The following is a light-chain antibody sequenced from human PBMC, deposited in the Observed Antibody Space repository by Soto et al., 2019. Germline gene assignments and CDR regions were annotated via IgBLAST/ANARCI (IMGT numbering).Light chain of an antibody. CDR1: SSNIGAGSD. V-gene: IGLV1-40*01. Sequence: QSVLTQPPSVSGAPGQRVTISCTGSSSNIGAGSDVPWYQQLPGTAPKLLIYSNSNRPSGVPDRFSGSKSGTSASLAITGLQAEDEADYYCQYYDSSLSGAVFGGGTQLTVL. CDR2: SNS. J-gene: IGLJ7*01. CDR3: QYYDSSLSGAV.